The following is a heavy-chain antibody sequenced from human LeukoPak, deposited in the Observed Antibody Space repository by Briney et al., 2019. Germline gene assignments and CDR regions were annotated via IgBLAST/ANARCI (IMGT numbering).Heavy chain of an antibody. D-gene: IGHD4-17*01. CDR1: GFIFSSYA. J-gene: IGHJ4*02. Sequence: GGSLRLSCAASGFIFSSYAMNWVRQAPGKGLEWVSAISGSGGSTYYADSVKGRFTISRDNSKNTLYLQMNSLRAEDTAVYYCAKGEYGDYSQFDYWGQGTLVTVSS. CDR2: ISGSGGST. CDR3: AKGEYGDYSQFDY. V-gene: IGHV3-23*01.